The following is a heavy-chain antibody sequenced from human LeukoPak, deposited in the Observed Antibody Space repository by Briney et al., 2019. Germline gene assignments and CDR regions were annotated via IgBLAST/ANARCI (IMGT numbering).Heavy chain of an antibody. J-gene: IGHJ4*02. CDR2: IRYDETKT. Sequence: GGSLRLSCAASGFTFSSYGMHWVRQAPAKGLEWVAFIRYDETKTFYGDSVKGRFTISRDNSKNTLYLQMNSLRAEDTTVYYSQKSHLLNSYSRTYYSDDCSQGTQVTVSS. CDR1: GFTFSSYG. V-gene: IGHV3-30*02. D-gene: IGHD1-26*01. CDR3: QKSHLLNSYSRTYYSDD.